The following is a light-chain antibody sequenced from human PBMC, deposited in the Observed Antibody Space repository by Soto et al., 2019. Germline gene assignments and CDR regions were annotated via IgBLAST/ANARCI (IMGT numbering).Light chain of an antibody. Sequence: QSVLTQPASVSGSPGQSITISCTGTSSDVGSYNLVSWYQQHPGKAPKLMIYEGSKRPSGVSNRFSGSKSGNTASLTISGLQAEDEADYYCCSYAGGYTYVFGTGTKVTV. CDR2: EGS. CDR3: CSYAGGYTYV. CDR1: SSDVGSYNL. J-gene: IGLJ1*01. V-gene: IGLV2-23*01.